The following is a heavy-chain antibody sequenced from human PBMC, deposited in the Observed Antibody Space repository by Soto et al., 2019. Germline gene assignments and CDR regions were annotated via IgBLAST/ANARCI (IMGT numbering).Heavy chain of an antibody. J-gene: IGHJ6*02. D-gene: IGHD3-10*01. CDR2: IYTSGST. CDR1: VGSISSYY. V-gene: IGHV4-4*07. Sequence: PAETLSLSCAVSVGSISSYYWSWIRQPAGKGLEWIGRIYTSGSTNYNPSLKSRVTMSVDTSKNQFSLKLSSVTAADTAVYYCARGSLAMVRGGDYYYGMDVWGQGTTVTVSS. CDR3: ARGSLAMVRGGDYYYGMDV.